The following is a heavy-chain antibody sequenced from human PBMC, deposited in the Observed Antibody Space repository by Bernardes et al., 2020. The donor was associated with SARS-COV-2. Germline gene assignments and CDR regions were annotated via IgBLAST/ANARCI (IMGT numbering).Heavy chain of an antibody. V-gene: IGHV4-39*01. CDR2: IYYSGST. CDR1: GGSISSSSYY. J-gene: IGHJ6*02. D-gene: IGHD5-18*01. Sequence: SETLSLTCTVSGGSISSSSYYWGWIRQPPGKGLEWIGSIYYSGSTYSNPSLTSLVTISVDTSKNQFSLKLSSVTAADTAVYYCALNGYSYGPHYYYYGMDVWGQGTTVTVS. CDR3: ALNGYSYGPHYYYYGMDV.